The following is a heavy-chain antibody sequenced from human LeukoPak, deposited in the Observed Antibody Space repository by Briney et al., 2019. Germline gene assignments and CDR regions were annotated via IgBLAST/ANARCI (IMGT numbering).Heavy chain of an antibody. CDR2: IWYDGSNK. CDR3: AKDYCSSTSCYISSGY. V-gene: IGHV3-30*02. D-gene: IGHD2-2*02. J-gene: IGHJ4*02. Sequence: PGGSLRLSCAASGFTFSSYGMHWVRQAPGKGLEWVAVIWYDGSNKYYADSVKGRFTISRDNSKNTLYLQMNSLRAEDTAVYYCAKDYCSSTSCYISSGYWGQGTLVTVSS. CDR1: GFTFSSYG.